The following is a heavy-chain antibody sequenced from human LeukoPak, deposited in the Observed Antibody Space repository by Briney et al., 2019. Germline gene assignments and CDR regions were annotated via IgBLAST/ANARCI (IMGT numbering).Heavy chain of an antibody. J-gene: IGHJ4*02. CDR1: NGSISNYH. CDR3: ARLRVSGSYLYYFDY. CDR2: IPTSGTT. V-gene: IGHV4-4*09. D-gene: IGHD1-26*01. Sequence: SETLSLTCTVTNGSISNYHWSWVRQPPGKGLEWIGYIPTSGTTNYNPSLKSRLTISVDTSKNQFTLKLSSVTAADTAVYYCARLRVSGSYLYYFDYWGQGTLVSVSS.